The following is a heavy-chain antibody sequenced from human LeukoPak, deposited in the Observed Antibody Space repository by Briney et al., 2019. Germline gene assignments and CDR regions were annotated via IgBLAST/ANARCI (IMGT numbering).Heavy chain of an antibody. CDR3: ARAQTYGDSRLLLDY. V-gene: IGHV3-20*04. CDR1: GFTFGNYG. CDR2: INWNGGST. J-gene: IGHJ4*02. D-gene: IGHD4-17*01. Sequence: GGSLRLSCAASGFTFGNYGMSWVRQAPGKGLEWVSGINWNGGSTGYADSVEGRFTISRDNAKNSQYLQMNSLSVEDTALYYCARAQTYGDSRLLLDYWGQGTLVTVSS.